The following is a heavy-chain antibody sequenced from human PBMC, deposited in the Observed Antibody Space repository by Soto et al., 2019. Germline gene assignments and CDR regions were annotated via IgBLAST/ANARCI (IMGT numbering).Heavy chain of an antibody. CDR1: GFTFSSYS. D-gene: IGHD4-17*01. J-gene: IGHJ6*02. CDR3: ARDAEDYGDYVSHGRDV. CDR2: ISSSSSTI. V-gene: IGHV3-48*02. Sequence: EVQLVESGGGLVQPGGSLRLSCAASGFTFSSYSMNWVRQAPGKGLEWVSYISSSSSTIYYADSVKGRFTISRDNAKNSLYLQMNSLRDEDTAVYYCARDAEDYGDYVSHGRDVWGQGTTVTVSS.